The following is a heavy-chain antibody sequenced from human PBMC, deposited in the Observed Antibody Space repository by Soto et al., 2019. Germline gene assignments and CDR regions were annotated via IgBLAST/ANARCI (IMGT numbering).Heavy chain of an antibody. CDR2: VYYGGRS. V-gene: IGHV4-39*07. D-gene: IGHD4-4*01. CDR3: ASSFGGNYGYYYYGMDV. CDR1: STPVSSTTYT. Sequence: SATLSLTCPLSSTPVSSTTYTWGWIRQPPGKGLEWVASVYYGGRSYYNPSLNSRVTISVDTSKNQFSLKLSSVTAADTAVYYCASSFGGNYGYYYYGMDVWGQGTTVS. J-gene: IGHJ6*02.